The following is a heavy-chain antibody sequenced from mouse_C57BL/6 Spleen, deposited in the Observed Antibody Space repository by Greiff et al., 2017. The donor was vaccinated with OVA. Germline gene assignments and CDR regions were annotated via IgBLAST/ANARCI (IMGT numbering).Heavy chain of an antibody. CDR1: GFSLTSYG. CDR2: IWGDGST. CDR3: AKTGDGYRFYAMDY. V-gene: IGHV2-3*01. J-gene: IGHJ4*01. D-gene: IGHD2-3*01. Sequence: VKLMESGPGLVAPSQSLSITCTVSGFSLTSYGVSWVRQPPGKGLEWLGVIWGDGSTNYHSALISRLSISKDNSKSQVFLKLNSLQTDDTATCYCAKTGDGYRFYAMDYWGQGTSVTVSS.